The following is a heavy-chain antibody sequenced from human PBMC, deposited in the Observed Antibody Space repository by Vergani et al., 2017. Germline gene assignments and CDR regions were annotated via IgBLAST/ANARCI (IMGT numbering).Heavy chain of an antibody. CDR2: IYYSGST. J-gene: IGHJ5*02. CDR3: AMEKGYDSRGWYTWFYP. V-gene: IGHV4-30-4*08. CDR1: GGSISSGDYY. D-gene: IGHD6-19*01. Sequence: QVQLQESGPGLVKPSQTLSLTCTVSGGSISSGDYYWSWIRQPPGKGLEWIGYIYYSGSTYYNPSLQSRVTISVDTSKNQFSLKLSSLTAADTAVYYCAMEKGYDSRGWYTWFYPWGQGSLVTVSS.